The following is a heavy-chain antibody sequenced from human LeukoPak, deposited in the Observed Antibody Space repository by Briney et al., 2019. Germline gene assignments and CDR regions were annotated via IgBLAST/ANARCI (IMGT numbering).Heavy chain of an antibody. D-gene: IGHD3-9*01. CDR1: GGSISSYY. V-gene: IGHV4-59*08. J-gene: IGHJ4*02. CDR3: VRHGHDTGNYEAHFDY. Sequence: SETLSLTCTVSGGSISSYYWSWVRQPPGKGLEWIAYIHYSGHTNSNPSLKSRVTISIDTSKSQFSLELSSVTAADTAVYYCVRHGHDTGNYEAHFDYCGQGALVTVSS. CDR2: IHYSGHT.